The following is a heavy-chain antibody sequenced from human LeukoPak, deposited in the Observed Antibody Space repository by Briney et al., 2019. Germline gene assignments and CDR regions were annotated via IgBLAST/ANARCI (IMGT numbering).Heavy chain of an antibody. Sequence: GGSLRLSCAASGFTFSSYSMNWVRQAPGKGLEWVSYISSSGSTIYYADSVKGRFTISRDNAKNSLYLQMNSLRAEDTAVYYCARLGRYFDWLLVDYWGQGTLVTVSS. D-gene: IGHD3-9*01. CDR3: ARLGRYFDWLLVDY. J-gene: IGHJ4*02. CDR2: ISSSGSTI. V-gene: IGHV3-48*04. CDR1: GFTFSSYS.